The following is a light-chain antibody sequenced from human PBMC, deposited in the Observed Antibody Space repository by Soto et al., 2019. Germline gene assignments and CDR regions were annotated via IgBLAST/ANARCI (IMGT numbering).Light chain of an antibody. J-gene: IGKJ1*01. V-gene: IGKV1-5*03. CDR3: QQYNNYRMT. CDR2: KAS. CDR1: QSISSW. Sequence: DIQMTQSPSTLSASVGDRVTITCRASQSISSWLAWYQQKPGKAPKVLIYKASNLESGVPSRFSGSGSGTEFTLTFSSLQPDDFGTYYCQQYNNYRMTFGQGTKVEV.